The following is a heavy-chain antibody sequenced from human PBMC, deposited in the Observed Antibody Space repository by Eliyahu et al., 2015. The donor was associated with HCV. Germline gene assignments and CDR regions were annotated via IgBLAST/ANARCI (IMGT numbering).Heavy chain of an antibody. J-gene: IGHJ4*02. Sequence: EVQLVESGGDLVQPGGSLRLSCAASGFTFXXYTMNWVRQAPGKGLEWVSYISSSSSTIYYADSVKGRFTISRDNAKNSLYLQMNSLRAEDTAVYYCARGRMWGSGTVAGGLDYWGQGTLVTVSS. CDR3: ARGRMWGSGTVAGGLDY. V-gene: IGHV3-48*01. CDR1: GFTFXXYT. D-gene: IGHD3-10*01. CDR2: ISSSSSTI.